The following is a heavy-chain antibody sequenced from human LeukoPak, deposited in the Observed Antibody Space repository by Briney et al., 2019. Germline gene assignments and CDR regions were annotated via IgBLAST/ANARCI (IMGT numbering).Heavy chain of an antibody. V-gene: IGHV4-39*07. CDR2: IYYSGST. Sequence: PSETLSLTCTVSGGSISSSSYYWGWIRQPPGKGLEWIGSIYYSGSTYYNPSLKSRVTISVDTSKNQFSLKLSSVTAADTAVYYCARVHADSKHCGSDCYPYYYYMDVWGKGTTVTVSS. CDR1: GGSISSSSYY. D-gene: IGHD2-21*02. J-gene: IGHJ6*03. CDR3: ARVHADSKHCGSDCYPYYYYMDV.